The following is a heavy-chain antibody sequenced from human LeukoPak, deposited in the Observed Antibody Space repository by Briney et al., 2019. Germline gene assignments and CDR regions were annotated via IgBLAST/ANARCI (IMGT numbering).Heavy chain of an antibody. D-gene: IGHD3-10*01. Sequence: ASVKLSCKASGYTFTGFYMHWVRQAPGQGLEWMGWINPNSGGTNYAQKFQGRVTMTRDTSINTAYMELSSLRSDDTAVYYCAREEVSVISDTCCSGLGYWGQGTLVTVSS. J-gene: IGHJ4*02. V-gene: IGHV1-2*02. CDR1: GYTFTGFY. CDR2: INPNSGGT. CDR3: AREEVSVISDTCCSGLGY.